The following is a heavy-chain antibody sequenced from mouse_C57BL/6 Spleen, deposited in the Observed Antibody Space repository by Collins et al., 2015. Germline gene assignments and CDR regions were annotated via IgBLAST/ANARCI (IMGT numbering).Heavy chain of an antibody. CDR2: IYPGDGDT. Sequence: QVQLQQSGPELVKPGASVKISCKASGYAFSSSWMNWVKQRPGKGLEWIGRIYPGDGDTNYNGKFKGKATLTADKSSSTAYMQLSSLTSEDSAVYFCACSSHYAMDYWGQGTSVTVSS. D-gene: IGHD1-1*01. V-gene: IGHV1-82*01. J-gene: IGHJ4*01. CDR3: ACSSHYAMDY. CDR1: GYAFSSSW.